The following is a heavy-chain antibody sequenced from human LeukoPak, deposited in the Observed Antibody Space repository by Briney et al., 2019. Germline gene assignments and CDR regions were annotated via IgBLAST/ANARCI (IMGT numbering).Heavy chain of an antibody. J-gene: IGHJ3*02. CDR3: ARNRYGSSLDAFDI. D-gene: IGHD6-13*01. CDR2: ISSSSTYI. Sequence: GGSLRLSCAASGFTFSSYSTNWVRQAPGKGLEWVSSISSSSTYIYYADSVKGRFTISRDNAKNSLHLQMNSLRAEDTAVYYCARNRYGSSLDAFDIWGQGTVVTVSS. V-gene: IGHV3-21*01. CDR1: GFTFSSYS.